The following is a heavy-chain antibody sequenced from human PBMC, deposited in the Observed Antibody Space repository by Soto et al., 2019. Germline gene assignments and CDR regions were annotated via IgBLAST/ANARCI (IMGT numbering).Heavy chain of an antibody. D-gene: IGHD3-10*01. CDR3: ARDPESEINYVGESFY. J-gene: IGHJ4*02. CDR2: ISSSSSYI. CDR1: GFTFSSYS. Sequence: GGSLRLSCAASGFTFSSYSMNWVRQAPGKGLEWVSSISSSSSYIYYADSVKGRFTITRDNAKNSLYLQMNSLRAEDTAVYYCARDPESEINYVGESFYWGQGTLVTVSS. V-gene: IGHV3-21*01.